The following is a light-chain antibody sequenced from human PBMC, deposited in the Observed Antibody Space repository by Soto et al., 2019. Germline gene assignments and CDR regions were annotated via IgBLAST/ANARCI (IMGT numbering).Light chain of an antibody. CDR1: SSDVGGYNY. CDR2: DVS. Sequence: QSALTQPASVSGSPGQSITLSCTGTSSDVGGYNYVSWYQQHPGKAPKLMIYDVSNRPSGVSNRFSGSKSGNTASLTISGLQAEDEDDYYCSSHKSSTSYVFGTGTKVTV. J-gene: IGLJ1*01. CDR3: SSHKSSTSYV. V-gene: IGLV2-14*01.